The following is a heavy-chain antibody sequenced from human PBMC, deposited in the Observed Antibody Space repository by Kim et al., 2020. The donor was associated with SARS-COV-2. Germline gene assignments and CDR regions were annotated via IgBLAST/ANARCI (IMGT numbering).Heavy chain of an antibody. Sequence: QKFQGRVTMTRDTSISTAYMERSRLRSDDTAVYYCARDYSSSSISGGFDYWGQGTLVTVSS. D-gene: IGHD6-6*01. CDR3: ARDYSSSSISGGFDY. V-gene: IGHV1-2*02. J-gene: IGHJ4*02.